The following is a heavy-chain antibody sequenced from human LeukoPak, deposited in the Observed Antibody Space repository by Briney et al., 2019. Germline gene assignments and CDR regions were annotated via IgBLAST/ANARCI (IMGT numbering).Heavy chain of an antibody. J-gene: IGHJ4*02. Sequence: ASVKVSCKASGYTFTSYDINWVRQAPGQGLEWMGGIFAIFGTANYAQKFQGRVTITADKSTTTAYMELSSLRSEDTAVYFCARGRGYSTSSPSDYWGQGTLVTVSS. V-gene: IGHV1-69*06. CDR1: GYTFTSYD. CDR3: ARGRGYSTSSPSDY. D-gene: IGHD5-18*01. CDR2: IFAIFGTA.